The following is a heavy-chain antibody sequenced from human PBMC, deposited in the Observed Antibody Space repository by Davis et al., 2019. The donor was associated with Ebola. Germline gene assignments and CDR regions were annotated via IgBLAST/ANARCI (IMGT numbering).Heavy chain of an antibody. Sequence: PSETLSLTCTVSGGSISSYYWSWIRQPAGKGLEWIGRIYTSGSTNFNPSLKSRVTMSVDTSKNQISLKLRSVTAADTAVYYCARTAATVPAWGWFDPWGQGTLVTVSS. J-gene: IGHJ5*02. CDR3: ARTAATVPAWGWFDP. CDR1: GGSISSYY. D-gene: IGHD6-13*01. CDR2: IYTSGST. V-gene: IGHV4-4*07.